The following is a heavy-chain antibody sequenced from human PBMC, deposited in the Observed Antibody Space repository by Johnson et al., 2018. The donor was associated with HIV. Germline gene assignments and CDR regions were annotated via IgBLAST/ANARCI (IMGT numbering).Heavy chain of an antibody. D-gene: IGHD3-3*01. V-gene: IGHV3-NL1*01. CDR3: AREGGATIVGVVMPDDDAFDI. CDR2: IYGGDRT. J-gene: IGHJ3*02. Sequence: VQLVESGGDVVQPGTSLRLSCEASGLILSGYGLHWVRHAPGKGLEWVSVIYGGDRTFYSDSVRGRFTISGDTSKNTLHLQMNSLTAEDTALYYCAREGGATIVGVVMPDDDAFDIWGQGTMVTVS. CDR1: GLILSGYG.